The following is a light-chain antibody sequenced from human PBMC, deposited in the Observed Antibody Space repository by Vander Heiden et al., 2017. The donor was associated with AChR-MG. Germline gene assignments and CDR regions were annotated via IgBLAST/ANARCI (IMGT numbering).Light chain of an antibody. J-gene: IGKJ1*01. V-gene: IGKV3-11*01. CDR1: QSVSSN. CDR3: QQRSNWPPT. CDR2: DTS. Sequence: EIVLTQSPGTLSLSPGEKATLSCRASQSVSSNLAWYQQKPGQAPSLLIYDTSNRATGIPARFSGSGSGTDFTLTISSLEPEDFAVYYCQQRSNWPPTFGQRTKVEIK.